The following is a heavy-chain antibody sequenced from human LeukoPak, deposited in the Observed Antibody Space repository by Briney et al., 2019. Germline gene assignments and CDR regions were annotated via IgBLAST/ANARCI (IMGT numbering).Heavy chain of an antibody. CDR3: ARGGVGYCSSTSCYGSGGLDY. J-gene: IGHJ4*02. V-gene: IGHV1-8*01. D-gene: IGHD2-2*01. CDR2: MNPNSGNT. Sequence: ASVKVSCKASGYTFTSYDINWVRQATGQGLEWMGWMNPNSGNTGYAQKFQGRVTMTRNTSISTAYMELSSLRSEDTAVYYCARGGVGYCSSTSCYGSGGLDYWGQGTLVTVSS. CDR1: GYTFTSYD.